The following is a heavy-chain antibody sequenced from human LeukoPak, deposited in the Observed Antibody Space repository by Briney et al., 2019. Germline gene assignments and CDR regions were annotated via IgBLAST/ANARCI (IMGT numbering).Heavy chain of an antibody. V-gene: IGHV2-5*02. Sequence: SGPTLVNPTQTLTLTCTFSGFSLTAIPVAVGWIRQSPGKALEWLSLIYWDDDKRYSASLKNRLTITRDTSKHQVAITMTNMDPIHTATYYCARSRRAGGTGSPYYFAYWGQGTLVTVSS. J-gene: IGHJ4*02. D-gene: IGHD1-26*01. CDR3: ARSRRAGGTGSPYYFAY. CDR1: GFSLTAIPVA. CDR2: IYWDDDK.